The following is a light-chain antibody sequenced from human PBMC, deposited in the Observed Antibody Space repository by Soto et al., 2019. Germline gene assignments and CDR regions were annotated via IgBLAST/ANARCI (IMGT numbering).Light chain of an antibody. CDR1: QSVTNNY. V-gene: IGKV3-20*01. CDR2: GAS. Sequence: EIVMTQSPATLSVSPGERATLSCRASQSVTNNYLDWFQQKPGQAPRLLIYGASSRATGIPDRFSGSVSGTGFTLTISRLEPEDFAVYYCQQYGSSPPWTFGQGTKVDI. CDR3: QQYGSSPPWT. J-gene: IGKJ1*01.